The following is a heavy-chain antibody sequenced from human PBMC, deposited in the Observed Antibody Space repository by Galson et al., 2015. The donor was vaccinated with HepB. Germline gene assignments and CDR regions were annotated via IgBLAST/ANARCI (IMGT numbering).Heavy chain of an antibody. J-gene: IGHJ4*02. CDR1: GFSVSGHF. V-gene: IGHV3-53*01. Sequence: SLRLSCAASGFSVSGHFMSWVRQAPGKGLEWVSVIYVAGSTYYADSVKDRFTISRDNSRSTLYLQMNSLRAEDTAVYYCARGTNSGWYGEYWGQGTLVTVSS. CDR3: ARGTNSGWYGEY. D-gene: IGHD6-19*01. CDR2: IYVAGST.